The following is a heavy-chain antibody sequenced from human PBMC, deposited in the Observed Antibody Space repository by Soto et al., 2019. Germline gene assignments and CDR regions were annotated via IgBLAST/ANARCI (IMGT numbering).Heavy chain of an antibody. CDR3: AKDNGRYCSSTSCEPEAY. Sequence: PGGSLRLSCAASGFTFSSYGMHWVRQAPGKGLEWVAVISYDGSNKYYADSVKGRFTISRDNSKNTLYLQMNSLRAEDTAVYYCAKDNGRYCSSTSCEPEAYWGQGTLVTVSS. CDR1: GFTFSSYG. D-gene: IGHD2-2*01. V-gene: IGHV3-30*18. CDR2: ISYDGSNK. J-gene: IGHJ4*02.